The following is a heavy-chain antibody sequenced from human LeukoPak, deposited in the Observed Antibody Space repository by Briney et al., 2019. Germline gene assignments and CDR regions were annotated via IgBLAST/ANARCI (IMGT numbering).Heavy chain of an antibody. J-gene: IGHJ6*03. CDR1: GYTFTGYY. D-gene: IGHD6-13*01. V-gene: IGHV1-2*02. Sequence: ASVKVSCKASGYTFTGYYMHWVRQAPGQGLEWMGWINPNSGGTNYAQKFQGRVTMTRDTSISTAYMELSRLRSDDTAVYYCARVMPYSSSWYGLGYYYMDVWGKGTTVTISS. CDR2: INPNSGGT. CDR3: ARVMPYSSSWYGLGYYYMDV.